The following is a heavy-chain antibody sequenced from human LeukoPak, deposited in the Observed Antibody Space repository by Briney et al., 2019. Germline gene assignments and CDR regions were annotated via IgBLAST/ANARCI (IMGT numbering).Heavy chain of an antibody. Sequence: ASVKVSCKASGYTFTGYYMHWVRQAPGQGLEWMGWINPNSGGTNYAQKFQGRVTMTRDTSISTAYMELSRLRSDDTAVYYCARDLTYSGYDGDYWGQGTLVTVSS. J-gene: IGHJ4*02. D-gene: IGHD5-12*01. CDR1: GYTFTGYY. V-gene: IGHV1-2*02. CDR2: INPNSGGT. CDR3: ARDLTYSGYDGDY.